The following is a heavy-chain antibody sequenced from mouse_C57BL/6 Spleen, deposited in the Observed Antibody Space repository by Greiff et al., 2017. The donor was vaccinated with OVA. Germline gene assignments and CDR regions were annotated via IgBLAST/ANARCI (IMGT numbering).Heavy chain of an antibody. V-gene: IGHV1-61*01. D-gene: IGHD1-1*01. CDR1: GYTFTSYW. CDR2: IYPSDSET. CDR3: ARFITTVVATFPDAMDY. J-gene: IGHJ4*01. Sequence: QVQLQQPGAELVRPGSSVKLSCKASGYTFTSYWMDWVKQRPGQGLEWIGNIYPSDSETHYNQKFKDKATLTVDKSSSTAYMQLSSLTSEDPAVYYCARFITTVVATFPDAMDYWGQGTSVTVSS.